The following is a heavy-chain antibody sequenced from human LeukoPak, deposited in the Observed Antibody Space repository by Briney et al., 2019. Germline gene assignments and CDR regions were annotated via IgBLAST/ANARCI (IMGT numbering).Heavy chain of an antibody. CDR3: AREGFSGSYYAYYYYYMDV. D-gene: IGHD1-26*01. J-gene: IGHJ6*03. CDR2: ISSSSSYI. V-gene: IGHV3-21*01. CDR1: GFTFSSYS. Sequence: SGGSLRLSCAASGFTFSSYSMNWVRQAPGKGLEWVSSISSSSSYIYYAGSVKGRFTISRDNAKNSLYLQMNSLRAEDTAVYYCAREGFSGSYYAYYYYYMDVWGKGTTVTISS.